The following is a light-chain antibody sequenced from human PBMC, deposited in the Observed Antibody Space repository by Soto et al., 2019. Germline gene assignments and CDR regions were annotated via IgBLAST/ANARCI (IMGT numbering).Light chain of an antibody. J-gene: IGKJ1*01. CDR2: GAS. V-gene: IGKV1-39*01. CDR3: EQSYSTRWT. CDR1: QSISNY. Sequence: DIQMTQSPSSLSASVGDRVTITCRASQSISNYLNWYQQKPGKAPKLLIYGASSLQSGVPSRFSGSGSGTDFTLTISSLQPEDVATYDCEQSYSTRWTFGQGTKVEIK.